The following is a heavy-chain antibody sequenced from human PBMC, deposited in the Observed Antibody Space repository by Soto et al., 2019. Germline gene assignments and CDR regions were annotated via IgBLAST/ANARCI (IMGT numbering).Heavy chain of an antibody. D-gene: IGHD6-6*01. CDR3: AKGGKYPP. CDR2: ISWEGTSV. J-gene: IGHJ5*02. V-gene: IGHV3-9*01. CDR1: GFTFEDYA. Sequence: EVQLVESGGGLVQPGKSLRLSCVVSGFTFEDYAMHWVRQAPGKGLEWVSGISWEGTSVGYADSVKGRFTISRDNAKNSLYLQMNTLRPEDTALYFCAKGGKYPPWGQGTLVTVSS.